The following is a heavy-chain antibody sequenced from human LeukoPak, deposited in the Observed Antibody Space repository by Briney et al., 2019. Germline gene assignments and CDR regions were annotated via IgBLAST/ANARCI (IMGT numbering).Heavy chain of an antibody. D-gene: IGHD4-17*01. CDR1: GFTSSAYA. V-gene: IGHV3-23*01. CDR2: IRGGGGSA. Sequence: GGSLRLSCTASGFTSSAYAMMWVRQAPGKGPEWVSAIRGGGGSAFYADSVKGRFTISRDNFKYTLFLQMNSLRAEDTAVYYCARDPNGDYIGAFDMWGPGTMVTVSS. J-gene: IGHJ3*02. CDR3: ARDPNGDYIGAFDM.